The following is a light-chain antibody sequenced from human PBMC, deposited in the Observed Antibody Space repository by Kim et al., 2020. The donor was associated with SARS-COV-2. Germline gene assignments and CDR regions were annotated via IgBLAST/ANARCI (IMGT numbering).Light chain of an antibody. CDR3: CSYAGSYVV. Sequence: QSALTQPRSVSGSPGQSVTISCTGTSSDLGGYNYVSWYQQHPGKAPKLMIYDVSKRPSGVPDRFSGSKSGNTASLTISGLQAEDEADYYCCSYAGSYVVFGGGTQLTVL. CDR1: SSDLGGYNY. CDR2: DVS. V-gene: IGLV2-11*01. J-gene: IGLJ2*01.